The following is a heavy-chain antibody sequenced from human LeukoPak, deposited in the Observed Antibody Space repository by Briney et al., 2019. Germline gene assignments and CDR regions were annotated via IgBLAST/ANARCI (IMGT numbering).Heavy chain of an antibody. Sequence: ASVKVSCKASGYTFTGYYMHWVRQAPGQGLEWMGWINPNSGGTNYAQKFQGRVTMTRDTSISTAYMELSRLRSDDTAVYYCARYKLERVASYYFDYWGQGTLVTVSS. J-gene: IGHJ4*02. V-gene: IGHV1-2*02. D-gene: IGHD1-1*01. CDR2: INPNSGGT. CDR1: GYTFTGYY. CDR3: ARYKLERVASYYFDY.